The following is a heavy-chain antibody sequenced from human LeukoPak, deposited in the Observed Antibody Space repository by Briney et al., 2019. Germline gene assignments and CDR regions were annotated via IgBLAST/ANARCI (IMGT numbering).Heavy chain of an antibody. D-gene: IGHD3-3*01. J-gene: IGHJ4*02. Sequence: ASVKVSCKASGYTFTGYYMHWVRQAPGQGLEWMGRINPNSGGTNYAQKFQGRVTMTRDTSISTAYMELSRLRSDDTAVYYCARDRAIFGVVSWYYFDYWGQGTLVTVSS. CDR2: INPNSGGT. V-gene: IGHV1-2*06. CDR3: ARDRAIFGVVSWYYFDY. CDR1: GYTFTGYY.